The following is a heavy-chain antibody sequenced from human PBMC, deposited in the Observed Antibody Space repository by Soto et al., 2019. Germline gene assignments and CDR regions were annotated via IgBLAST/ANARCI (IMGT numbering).Heavy chain of an antibody. CDR1: GFTFNIYG. CDR2: IWYDEINR. Sequence: PGGSLRLSCAASGFTFNIYGMHWVRQAPGKGLEWLAVIWYDEINRFYADSVKGRFTISRDNSKNTVYLQMNSLRLEDTAVYYCAKDRVQMVDGMDAWGQGTTVTVSS. J-gene: IGHJ6*02. V-gene: IGHV3-33*03. CDR3: AKDRVQMVDGMDA. D-gene: IGHD2-15*01.